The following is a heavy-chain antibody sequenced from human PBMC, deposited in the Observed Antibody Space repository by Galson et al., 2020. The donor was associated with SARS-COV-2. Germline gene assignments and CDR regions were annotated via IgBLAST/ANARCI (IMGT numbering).Heavy chain of an antibody. J-gene: IGHJ4*02. CDR1: GFTFSSYG. V-gene: IGHV3-33*01. CDR3: ARDLRFGEPDTDY. D-gene: IGHD3-10*01. CDR2: IWYDGSNK. Sequence: GGSLRLSCAASGFTFSSYGMHWVRQAPGKGLEWVALIWYDGSNKYYADSVKGRFTISRDNSKNTLYLQMNSLRAEDTAVYYCARDLRFGEPDTDYWGQGTLVTVSS.